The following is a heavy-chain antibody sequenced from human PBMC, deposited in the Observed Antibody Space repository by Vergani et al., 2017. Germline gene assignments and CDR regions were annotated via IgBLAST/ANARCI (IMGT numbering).Heavy chain of an antibody. J-gene: IGHJ4*02. V-gene: IGHV5-51*01. CDR3: ARHTTYTDS. Sequence: EVELVQSGPEMRKPGESLKISCKGSEYNFGNYWIGWVRQMPGKGLEWMGIIYPADSDTRYSPSFQGQVTISADKSISTAFLQWASLKASDTALYYCARHTTYTDSWGQGTLVTVSS. CDR1: EYNFGNYW. D-gene: IGHD1-1*01. CDR2: IYPADSDT.